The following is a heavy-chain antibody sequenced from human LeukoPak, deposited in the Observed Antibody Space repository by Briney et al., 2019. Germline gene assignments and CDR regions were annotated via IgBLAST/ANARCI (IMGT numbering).Heavy chain of an antibody. CDR1: GFTFSSYA. Sequence: GGSLRLSCAASGFTFSSYAMSWVRQAPGKGLEWVSSISASGGSTYYADSVKGRFTISRDNSKNTLYLQMNSLGPEDTAVYYCARDNWGIDHWGQGTLVTVSS. D-gene: IGHD7-27*01. V-gene: IGHV3-23*01. CDR3: ARDNWGIDH. J-gene: IGHJ4*02. CDR2: ISASGGST.